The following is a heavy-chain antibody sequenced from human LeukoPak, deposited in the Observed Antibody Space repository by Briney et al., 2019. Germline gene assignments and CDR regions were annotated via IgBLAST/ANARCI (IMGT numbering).Heavy chain of an antibody. V-gene: IGHV3-23*01. D-gene: IGHD3-3*01. CDR1: GLTFNSYA. Sequence: PGGSLRLSCAASGLTFNSYAMSWVRQAPGKGLEWVSAISGGGGGTYYADSVKGRFTISRDNSKNTLYLQMNSLRAEDTAVYFCAKEGITIFGVVWCCFDYWGQGTLVTVSS. J-gene: IGHJ4*02. CDR3: AKEGITIFGVVWCCFDY. CDR2: ISGGGGGT.